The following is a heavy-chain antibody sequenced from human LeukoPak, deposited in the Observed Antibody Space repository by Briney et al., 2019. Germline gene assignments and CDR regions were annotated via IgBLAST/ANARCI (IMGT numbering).Heavy chain of an antibody. V-gene: IGHV4-59*01. CDR2: IYYSGST. CDR1: GGSSSSNY. CDR3: AREGIIVVVPAAGRGWFDP. D-gene: IGHD2-2*01. J-gene: IGHJ5*02. Sequence: SETLSLTCTVSGGSSSSNYWSWIRQPPGKGLEWIGYIYYSGSTNYNPSLKSRVTISVDTSKNQFSLKLSSVTAADTAVYYCAREGIIVVVPAAGRGWFDPWGQGTLVTVSS.